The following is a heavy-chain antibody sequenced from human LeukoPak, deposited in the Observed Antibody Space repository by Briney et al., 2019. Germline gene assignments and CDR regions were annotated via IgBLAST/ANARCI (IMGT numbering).Heavy chain of an antibody. CDR1: GGSISSGGYS. J-gene: IGHJ4*02. Sequence: KSSETLSLTCAVSGGSISSGGYSWSWIRQPPGKGLEWIGYIYHSGSTYYNPSLKSRVTISVDRSKNQFSLKLSSVTAADTAVYYCARDAEYDSSGRGGYFDYWGQGTLVTVSS. CDR2: IYHSGST. D-gene: IGHD3-22*01. CDR3: ARDAEYDSSGRGGYFDY. V-gene: IGHV4-30-2*01.